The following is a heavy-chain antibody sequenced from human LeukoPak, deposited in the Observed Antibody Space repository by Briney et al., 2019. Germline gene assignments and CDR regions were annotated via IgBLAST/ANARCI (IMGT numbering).Heavy chain of an antibody. J-gene: IGHJ4*02. D-gene: IGHD3-10*01. CDR1: GFTFSSYA. Sequence: GGSLRLSCAASGFTFSSYAMSWVRQAPGKGLEWVSAISGSGGSTYYADSVKGRFTISRDNPKNTLYLQMNSLRAEDTAVYYCANYGSGSPRDYWGQGTLVTVSS. CDR2: ISGSGGST. V-gene: IGHV3-23*01. CDR3: ANYGSGSPRDY.